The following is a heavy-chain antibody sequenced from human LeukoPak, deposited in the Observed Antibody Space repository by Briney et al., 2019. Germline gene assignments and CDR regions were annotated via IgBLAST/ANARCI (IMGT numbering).Heavy chain of an antibody. J-gene: IGHJ4*02. CDR2: GYYTGST. CDR1: DGSISSSSYY. CDR3: ARESLYGSNIHRYYFDY. D-gene: IGHD6-13*01. Sequence: SSETLSLTCTVSDGSISSSSYYWGWIRQPPGKGLEWIGSGYYTGSTYYNPSLKSRVTISLDTSKNQFSLKLSSVTAADTAVYYCARESLYGSNIHRYYFDYWGQGTLVTVSS. V-gene: IGHV4-39*02.